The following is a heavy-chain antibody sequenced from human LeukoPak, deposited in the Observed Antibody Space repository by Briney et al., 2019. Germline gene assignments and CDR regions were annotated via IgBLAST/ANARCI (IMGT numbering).Heavy chain of an antibody. V-gene: IGHV1-69*13. D-gene: IGHD3-10*01. J-gene: IGHJ5*02. Sequence: GASVKVSCKASGGTFSSYAISWVRQAPGQGLEWMGEIIPIFGTANYAQKFQGRVTITADESTSTAYMELSSLRSEDTAVYYCARGSYYYGSWSYSWFDPWGQGTLVTVSS. CDR1: GGTFSSYA. CDR3: ARGSYYYGSWSYSWFDP. CDR2: IIPIFGTA.